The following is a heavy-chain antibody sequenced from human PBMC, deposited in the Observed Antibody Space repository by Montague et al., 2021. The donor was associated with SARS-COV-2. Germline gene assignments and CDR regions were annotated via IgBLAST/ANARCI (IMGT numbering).Heavy chain of an antibody. Sequence: SLRLSCAASGFTFSSYSMNWVRQAPGKGLEWVSSISSSSSYIYYADSVKGRFTISRDNAKNSLYLQMNSLRAEDTAVYYCARVRVGGQYYGVDVWGQGTTVTVSS. CDR3: ARVRVGGQYYGVDV. J-gene: IGHJ6*02. D-gene: IGHD2-15*01. CDR1: GFTFSSYS. V-gene: IGHV3-21*01. CDR2: ISSSSSYI.